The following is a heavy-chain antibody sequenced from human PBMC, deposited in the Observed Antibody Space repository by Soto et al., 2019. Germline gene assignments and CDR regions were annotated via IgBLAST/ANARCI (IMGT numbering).Heavy chain of an antibody. D-gene: IGHD6-13*01. J-gene: IGHJ6*02. CDR1: GYSFTSYW. CDR2: IDPSDSYT. CDR3: ARHVGYSRSWYSPRFGYYYYGMDV. V-gene: IGHV5-10-1*01. Sequence: PGESLKISCKGSGYSFTSYWISWVRQMPGKXLEWMGRIDPSDSYTNYSPSFQRHVTIPADTSTSTAYLQWSSLKASDTAMYYCARHVGYSRSWYSPRFGYYYYGMDVWGQRTKVTVSS.